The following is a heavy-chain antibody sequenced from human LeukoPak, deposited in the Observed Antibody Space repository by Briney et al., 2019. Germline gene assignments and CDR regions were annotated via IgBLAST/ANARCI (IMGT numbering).Heavy chain of an antibody. D-gene: IGHD4-23*01. CDR1: GYTFTSYA. CDR3: ARDYGGNSGWFDP. J-gene: IGHJ5*02. CDR2: VNTGNGNT. Sequence: ASVKVSCKASGYTFTSYAMHWVRQAPGQRLEWMGWVNTGNGNTKYSQNFQGRVTITRDTSASTAYMELSSLRSDDTAVYFCARDYGGNSGWFDPWGQGTLVTVSS. V-gene: IGHV1-3*04.